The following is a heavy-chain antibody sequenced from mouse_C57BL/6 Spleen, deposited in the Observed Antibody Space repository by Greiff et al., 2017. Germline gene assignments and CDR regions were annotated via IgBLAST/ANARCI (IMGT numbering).Heavy chain of an antibody. J-gene: IGHJ3*01. CDR3: ARIYYGYDAWFAY. CDR1: GYTFTSYW. V-gene: IGHV1-64*01. D-gene: IGHD2-2*01. CDR2: IHPNSGST. Sequence: QVQLQQSGAELVKPGASVKLSCKASGYTFTSYWMHWVKQRPGQGLEWIGMIHPNSGSTNYNEKFKSKATLTVDKSSSTAYMQLSSLTSEDSAVYYCARIYYGYDAWFAYWGQGTLVTVSA.